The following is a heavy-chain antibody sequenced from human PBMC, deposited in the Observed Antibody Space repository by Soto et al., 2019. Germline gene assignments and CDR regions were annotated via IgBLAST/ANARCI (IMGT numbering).Heavy chain of an antibody. Sequence: GESLKISFKGSGYSFTSYWIGWVRQIPGKGLEWMGIIYPGDSDTIYSPSFQGQVTISADKSISTAYLQWSSLKASDTAMYYCARQGSTSAGYYYGMDVWGQGTTVTVSS. J-gene: IGHJ6*02. V-gene: IGHV5-51*01. CDR2: IYPGDSDT. CDR3: ARQGSTSAGYYYGMDV. D-gene: IGHD2-2*01. CDR1: GYSFTSYW.